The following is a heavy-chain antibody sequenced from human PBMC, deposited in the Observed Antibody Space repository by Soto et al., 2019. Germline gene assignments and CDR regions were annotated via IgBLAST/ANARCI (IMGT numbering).Heavy chain of an antibody. CDR3: ARVYYDFWSGQGGWFDP. J-gene: IGHJ5*02. CDR2: IYHSGST. D-gene: IGHD3-3*01. CDR1: GGSISSGGYS. V-gene: IGHV4-30-2*01. Sequence: QLQLQESGSGLVKPSQTLSPTCAVSGGSISSGGYSWSWIRQPPGKGLELIGYIYHSGSTYYNPSLTGRVTISVDRSKNQFSLKLSSVTAADTAVYYCARVYYDFWSGQGGWFDPWGQGTLVTVSS.